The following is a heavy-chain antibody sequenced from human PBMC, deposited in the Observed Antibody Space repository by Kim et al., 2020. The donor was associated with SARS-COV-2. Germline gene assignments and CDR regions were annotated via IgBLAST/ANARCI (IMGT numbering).Heavy chain of an antibody. Sequence: TYYPGSVKGRFTISRENAKNSLYLQMNSLRAGDTAVYYCARYSEGDAFDIWGQGTMVTVSS. CDR2: T. J-gene: IGHJ3*02. CDR3: ARYSEGDAFDI. D-gene: IGHD2-21*01. V-gene: IGHV3-13*01.